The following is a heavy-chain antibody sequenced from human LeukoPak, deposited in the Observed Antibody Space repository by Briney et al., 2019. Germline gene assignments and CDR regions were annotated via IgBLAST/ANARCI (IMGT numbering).Heavy chain of an antibody. J-gene: IGHJ4*02. D-gene: IGHD3-9*01. CDR1: RFTFSSYW. CDR3: ARDMYYDILYY. Sequence: GGSLRLSCAACRFTFSSYWMHWVRQAPGKGLVWVSRINSDGSSTSYADSVKGRFTISRDNAKNTLYLQMHSLRAEDTAVYYCARDMYYDILYYWGQRTLVTLSS. V-gene: IGHV3-74*01. CDR2: INSDGSST.